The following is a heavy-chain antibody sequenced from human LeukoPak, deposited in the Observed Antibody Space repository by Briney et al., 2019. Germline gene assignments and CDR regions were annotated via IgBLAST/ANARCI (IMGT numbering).Heavy chain of an antibody. Sequence: PGESLKISCKGSGYDFPRHWIGWVRQMAGRGLEWMGTIYPGDANIGIGYRPSFQGQVTISADKSISTAYLQWSSLRASDTAMYYCARQRSRDGYNYDGFDIWGQGTMVTVSS. J-gene: IGHJ3*02. CDR2: IYPGDANIGI. CDR3: ARQRSRDGYNYDGFDI. CDR1: GYDFPRHW. V-gene: IGHV5-51*01. D-gene: IGHD5-24*01.